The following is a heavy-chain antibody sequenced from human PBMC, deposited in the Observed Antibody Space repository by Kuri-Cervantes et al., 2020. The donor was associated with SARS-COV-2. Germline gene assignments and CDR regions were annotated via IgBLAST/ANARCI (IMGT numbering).Heavy chain of an antibody. CDR2: IVVGSGNT. D-gene: IGHD2-15*01. CDR3: ARVADDRSRYYYHYMDV. Sequence: SVKVSCKASGFTFTSSAVQWVRQARGQRLEWIGWIVVGSGNTNYAQKFQGRVTITRDTSTSTAYMELRSLRSDDTAVYYCARVADDRSRYYYHYMDVWGKGTTVTVSS. V-gene: IGHV1-58*01. CDR1: GFTFTSSA. J-gene: IGHJ6*03.